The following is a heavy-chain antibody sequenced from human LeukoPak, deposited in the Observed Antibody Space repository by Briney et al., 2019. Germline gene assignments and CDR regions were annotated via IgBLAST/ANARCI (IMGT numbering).Heavy chain of an antibody. D-gene: IGHD6-19*01. Sequence: ASVTVSCKASGYTFTGYYIHWVRQAPGQGLEWMGLINPNGGGTNYAQKFQGRVTLNRDTSISTAYMEVNSLESDDTAVYYCARENNSGWYRKAAFDYWGQGTLVTVTS. CDR3: ARENNSGWYRKAAFDY. CDR2: INPNGGGT. V-gene: IGHV1-2*02. J-gene: IGHJ4*02. CDR1: GYTFTGYY.